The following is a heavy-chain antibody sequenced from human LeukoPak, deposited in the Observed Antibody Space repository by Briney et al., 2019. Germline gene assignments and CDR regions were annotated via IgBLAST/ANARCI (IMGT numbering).Heavy chain of an antibody. J-gene: IGHJ4*02. CDR2: IYYSGST. Sequence: SETLSLTCTDSGDSISGNYWTWIRQPPGKGLEWIGYIYYSGSTNYNASLKSRVTISVDTSKNQFSLKLSSVTAADTSVYYCARLGDGDNLRYFDYWGQGTLVTVSS. CDR1: GDSISGNY. V-gene: IGHV4-59*08. D-gene: IGHD5-24*01. CDR3: ARLGDGDNLRYFDY.